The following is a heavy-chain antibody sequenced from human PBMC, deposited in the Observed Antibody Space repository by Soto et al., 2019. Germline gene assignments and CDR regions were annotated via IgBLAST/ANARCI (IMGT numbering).Heavy chain of an antibody. V-gene: IGHV4-30-2*01. J-gene: IGHJ5*02. CDR1: GGSISSGGYY. Sequence: PSETLSLTCTVSGGSISSGGYYWSWIRQPPGKGLEWIGYIYHSGSTYYNPSLKSRVTISVDRSKNQFSLKLSSVTAADTAVYYCARDRGYCSSTSCYGPLNWFDPWGQGTLVTVSS. D-gene: IGHD2-2*01. CDR2: IYHSGST. CDR3: ARDRGYCSSTSCYGPLNWFDP.